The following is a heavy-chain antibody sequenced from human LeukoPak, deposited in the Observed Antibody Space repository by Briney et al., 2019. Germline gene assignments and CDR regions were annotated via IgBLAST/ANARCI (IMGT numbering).Heavy chain of an antibody. D-gene: IGHD4-23*01. CDR3: ARVSIYGGNSPFDY. CDR2: IYYSGST. J-gene: IGHJ4*02. CDR1: GGSISSFY. Sequence: SETLPLTCTVSGGSISSFYYTWIRQPPGKGLEWIGYIYYSGSTNYNPSLKSRVTISVDTSKNQFSLKLSSVTAADTAVYYCARVSIYGGNSPFDYWGQGTLVTVSS. V-gene: IGHV4-59*01.